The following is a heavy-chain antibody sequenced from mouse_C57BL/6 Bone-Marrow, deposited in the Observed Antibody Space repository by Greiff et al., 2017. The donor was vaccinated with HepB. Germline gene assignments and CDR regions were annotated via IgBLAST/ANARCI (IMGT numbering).Heavy chain of an antibody. Sequence: EVKVVESGGGLVQPKGSLKLSCAASGFTFNTYAMHWVRQAPGTGLEWVARIRSKSSNYATYYADSVKDRFTISRDDSQSMLYLQMNNLKTEDTAMYYCVRENYYGSSRYYAMDYWGQGTSVTVSS. D-gene: IGHD1-1*01. CDR3: VRENYYGSSRYYAMDY. J-gene: IGHJ4*01. CDR2: IRSKSSNYAT. CDR1: GFTFNTYA. V-gene: IGHV10-3*01.